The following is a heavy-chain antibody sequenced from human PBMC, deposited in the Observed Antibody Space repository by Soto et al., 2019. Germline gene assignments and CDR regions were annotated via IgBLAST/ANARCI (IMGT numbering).Heavy chain of an antibody. CDR1: GFHLSHFG. CDR2: IWQNENIK. D-gene: IGHD3-10*01. Sequence: QVKVVESGGGVVQPGTSLRLSCAASGFHLSHFGMQWIRQAPGKGLEWVAVIWQNENIKYYADYAKGRFTISRDNSKNILYLEMNSLRVEDTVLYYCARDLGQDEAMDHWGQGTLVTVSS. CDR3: ARDLGQDEAMDH. J-gene: IGHJ4*02. V-gene: IGHV3-33*01.